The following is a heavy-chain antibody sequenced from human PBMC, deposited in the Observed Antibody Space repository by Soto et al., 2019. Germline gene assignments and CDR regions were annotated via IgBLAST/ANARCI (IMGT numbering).Heavy chain of an antibody. Sequence: ASVKVSCKASGGTFSSYAISWVRQAPGQGLEWMGGIIPIFGTANYAQKFQGRVTITADESTSTAYMELSSLRSEDTAVYYCHGSTVVPTSFDYWGQGTLVTVSS. D-gene: IGHD4-17*01. CDR3: HGSTVVPTSFDY. V-gene: IGHV1-69*13. J-gene: IGHJ4*02. CDR1: GGTFSSYA. CDR2: IIPIFGTA.